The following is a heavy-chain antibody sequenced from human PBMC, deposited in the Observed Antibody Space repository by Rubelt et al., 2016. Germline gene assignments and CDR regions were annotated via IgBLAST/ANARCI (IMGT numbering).Heavy chain of an antibody. CDR2: INQGGSGK. J-gene: IGHJ2*01. V-gene: IGHV3-7*01. Sequence: EVQLVESGGSVVQPGGSLRLSCAASGFTFNNYWMGWVRQAPGKGLEWVANINQGGSGKNYVDSVKGRFTVSRDNAKNSLYLQRNSLRAEDTALYYGASAGATADSRWYFDLWGRGTLVTVSS. CDR1: GFTFNNYW. D-gene: IGHD6-13*01. CDR3: ASAGATADSRWYFDL.